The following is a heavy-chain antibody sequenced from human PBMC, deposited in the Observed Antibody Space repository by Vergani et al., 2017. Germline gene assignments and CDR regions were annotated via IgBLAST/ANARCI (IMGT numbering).Heavy chain of an antibody. D-gene: IGHD2-2*02. CDR1: GYTFTGYY. V-gene: IGHV1-2*06. J-gene: IGHJ6*03. CDR2: INPNSGGT. CDR3: AREGIGGCSSTSCYTGGDYYYYMDV. Sequence: QVQLVQSGAEVKKPGASVKVSCKASGYTFTGYYMHWVRQAPGQGLEWMGRINPNSGGTNYAQKFQGRVTMTRDTSISTAYRELSRLRSNETAVYYWAREGIGGCSSTSCYTGGDYYYYMDVWGKGTTVTVSS.